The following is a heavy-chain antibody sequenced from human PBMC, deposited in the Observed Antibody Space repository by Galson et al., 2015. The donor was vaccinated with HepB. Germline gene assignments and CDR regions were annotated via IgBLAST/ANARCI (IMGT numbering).Heavy chain of an antibody. CDR1: GGTFTSSG. J-gene: IGHJ4*02. CDR2: IVPMIGRT. D-gene: IGHD3-10*01. Sequence: SVKVSCKASGGTFTSSGINWVRQAPGQGLEWVGGIVPMIGRTIYAQKLQDRVTITADESTTAVYMDLSSLTSEDTAIYYCARVAAYRGSWSIHDYWGQGTLVTVSS. CDR3: ARVAAYRGSWSIHDY. V-gene: IGHV1-69*13.